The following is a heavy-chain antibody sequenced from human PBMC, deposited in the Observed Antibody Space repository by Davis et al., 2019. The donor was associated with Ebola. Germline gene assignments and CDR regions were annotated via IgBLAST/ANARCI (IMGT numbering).Heavy chain of an antibody. CDR3: AREGGYCSGGSCYAYGMDV. CDR2: ISSSGSTI. D-gene: IGHD2-15*01. Sequence: PGGSLRLSCAASGFTFSSYEMNWVRQAPGKGLEWVSYISSSGSTIYYADSVKGRFTISRDNAKNSLYLQMNSLRAEDTAVYYCAREGGYCSGGSCYAYGMDVWGQGTTVTVSS. V-gene: IGHV3-48*03. J-gene: IGHJ6*02. CDR1: GFTFSSYE.